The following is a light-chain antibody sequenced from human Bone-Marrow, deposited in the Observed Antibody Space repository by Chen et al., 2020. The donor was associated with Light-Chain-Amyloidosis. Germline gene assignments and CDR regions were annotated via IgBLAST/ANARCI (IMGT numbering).Light chain of an antibody. J-gene: IGLJ2*01. CDR2: EVT. V-gene: IGLV2-23*02. CDR1: SSDVGNYNL. Sequence: QSALTQPASLSGSPGQSITIPCTGTSSDVGNYNLVSWYQQHPGKAPKLIVYEVTKRPSGVSTRFSGSKSGNTASLTISGLQAEDEAHYYCCSYAGLYTLVFGGGTKLSVV. CDR3: CSYAGLYTLV.